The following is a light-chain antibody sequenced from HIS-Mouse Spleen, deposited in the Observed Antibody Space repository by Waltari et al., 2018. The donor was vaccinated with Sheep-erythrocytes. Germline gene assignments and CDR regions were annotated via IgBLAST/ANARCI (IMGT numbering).Light chain of an antibody. Sequence: QSVLTQPPSVSAAPGQKVTTSCSARCSHMWNHYVSWSQQLPGTAPKLPIYDNNKRPSGIPDRFSGSKSGTSATLGITGLQTGDEADYYCGTWDSSLSAAVFGGGTQLTVL. CDR2: DNN. V-gene: IGLV1-51*01. CDR1: CSHMWNHY. J-gene: IGLJ7*01. CDR3: GTWDSSLSAAV.